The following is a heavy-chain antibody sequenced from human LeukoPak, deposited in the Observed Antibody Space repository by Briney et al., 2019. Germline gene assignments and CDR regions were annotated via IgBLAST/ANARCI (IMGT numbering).Heavy chain of an antibody. CDR1: GFTFSSYW. V-gene: IGHV3-7*01. CDR3: ARDGTAAGLYFDL. D-gene: IGHD6-13*01. CDR2: IRQDGGEK. J-gene: IGHJ4*01. Sequence: GGSLRLSXAVSGFTFSSYWMNWVRQAPGKGVEWVASIRQDGGEKSYVDSVKGRFTISRDNTKSSLYLQINSLRAEDTAVYYCARDGTAAGLYFDLWGQGTLVTVSS.